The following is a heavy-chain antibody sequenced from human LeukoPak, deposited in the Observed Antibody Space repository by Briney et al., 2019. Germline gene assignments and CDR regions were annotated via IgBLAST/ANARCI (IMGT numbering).Heavy chain of an antibody. CDR1: GYTLTTYG. Sequence: ASVKVSCKASGYTLTTYGISWVRQAPGQGLECMGWINPYNGNTNYAQKLQGRVTMTTDTSTSTAYMELRSLRSDDTAVYYCARELYGRFEHWGQGTLVTVSS. V-gene: IGHV1-18*01. D-gene: IGHD2-2*02. CDR3: ARELYGRFEH. J-gene: IGHJ4*02. CDR2: INPYNGNT.